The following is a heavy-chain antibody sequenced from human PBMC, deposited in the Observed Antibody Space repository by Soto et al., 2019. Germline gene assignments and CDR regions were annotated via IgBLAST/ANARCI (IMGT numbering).Heavy chain of an antibody. CDR1: GYTFTSYA. CDR2: INAGNGNT. Sequence: QVQLVQSGAEVKKPGASVKVSCKASGYTFTSYAMHWVRQAPGQRLEWMGWINAGNGNTKYSQKFQGRVTITRDTSASTAYMELSSLRSEDTAVYYCARMGCSGGSCYSPRNKNAFDIWGQGTMVTVSS. J-gene: IGHJ3*02. V-gene: IGHV1-3*01. D-gene: IGHD2-15*01. CDR3: ARMGCSGGSCYSPRNKNAFDI.